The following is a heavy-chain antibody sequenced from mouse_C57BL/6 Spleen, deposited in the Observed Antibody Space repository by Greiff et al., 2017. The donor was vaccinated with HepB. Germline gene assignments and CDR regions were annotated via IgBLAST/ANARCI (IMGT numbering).Heavy chain of an antibody. CDR3: ARGILLRSYVDY. CDR2: IDPSDSYT. CDR1: GYTFTSYW. V-gene: IGHV1-69*01. Sequence: QVQLQQPGAELVMPGASVKLSCKASGYTFTSYWMHWVKQRPGQGLEWIGEIDPSDSYTNYNQKFKGKSTLTVDKSSSTAYMQLSSLTSEDSAVYYCARGILLRSYVDYWGQGTTLTVSS. D-gene: IGHD2-1*01. J-gene: IGHJ2*01.